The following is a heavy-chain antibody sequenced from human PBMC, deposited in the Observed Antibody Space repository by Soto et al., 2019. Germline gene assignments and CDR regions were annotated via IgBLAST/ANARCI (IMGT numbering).Heavy chain of an antibody. CDR1: GASISGTSYY. D-gene: IGHD6-13*01. CDR3: TRLTEQLDIDC. V-gene: IGHV4-39*01. J-gene: IGHJ4*02. CDR2: IYSSGST. Sequence: QLQLQESGPGLVKPSETLSLTCSVSGASISGTSYYWGWIRQPPGKVLEWIGSIYSSGSTYYNPSLKSRVTISVDTSKNQFSLRLTSVTAADTAVYYCTRLTEQLDIDCWGQGTLVTVSS.